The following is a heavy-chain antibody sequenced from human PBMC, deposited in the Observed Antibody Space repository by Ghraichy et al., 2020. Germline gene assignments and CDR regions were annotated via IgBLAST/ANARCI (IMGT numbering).Heavy chain of an antibody. J-gene: IGHJ4*02. Sequence: GGSLRLSCAASGFTFSSYAMSWVRQAPGKGLEWVSAISGSGGSTYYADSVKGRFTISRDNSKNTLYLQMNSLRAEDTAVYYCAKAPPRRKGYSYGPVDYWGQGTRVTVTS. D-gene: IGHD5-18*01. CDR3: AKAPPRRKGYSYGPVDY. V-gene: IGHV3-23*01. CDR2: ISGSGGST. CDR1: GFTFSSYA.